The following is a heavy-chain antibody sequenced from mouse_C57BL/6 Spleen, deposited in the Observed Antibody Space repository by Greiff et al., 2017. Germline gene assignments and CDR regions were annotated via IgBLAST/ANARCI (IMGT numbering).Heavy chain of an antibody. CDR2: IDPANGNT. J-gene: IGHJ3*01. Sequence: EVQGVESVAELVRPGASVKLSCTASGFNIKNTYMHWVKQRPEQGLEWIGRIDPANGNTKYAPKFQGKATITADTSSNTAYLQLSSLTSEDTAIYYGASGITTVVPFAYWGQGTLVTVSA. CDR1: GFNIKNTY. CDR3: ASGITTVVPFAY. V-gene: IGHV14-3*01. D-gene: IGHD1-1*01.